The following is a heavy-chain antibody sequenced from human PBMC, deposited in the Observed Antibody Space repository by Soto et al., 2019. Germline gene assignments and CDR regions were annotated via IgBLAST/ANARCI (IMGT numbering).Heavy chain of an antibody. CDR3: ARDRSSRYFDY. Sequence: QVQLVESGGGVVQSGRSLRLSCAASGFTFSSYGMHWVRQAPGKGLEWVAVIWYDGSNKYYADSVKGRFTISRDNSRNTLYLQMNSLRAEDTAVYYCARDRSSRYFDYWGQGTLVTVSS. CDR1: GFTFSSYG. CDR2: IWYDGSNK. V-gene: IGHV3-33*01. D-gene: IGHD6-19*01. J-gene: IGHJ4*02.